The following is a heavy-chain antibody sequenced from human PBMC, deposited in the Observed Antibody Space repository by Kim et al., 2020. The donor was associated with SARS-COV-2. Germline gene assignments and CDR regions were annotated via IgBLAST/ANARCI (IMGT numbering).Heavy chain of an antibody. J-gene: IGHJ3*02. Sequence: SETLSLTCSVSGISISRNSYYWGWIRQPPGKGLEWIGSIYYSGSTYYNSSLKSRVTISVDTSKNQFSLKLTSVIAADTAVYYCARVFTRGAFDIWGQGT. CDR1: GISISRNSYY. CDR3: ARVFTRGAFDI. CDR2: IYYSGST. V-gene: IGHV4-39*01. D-gene: IGHD2-2*01.